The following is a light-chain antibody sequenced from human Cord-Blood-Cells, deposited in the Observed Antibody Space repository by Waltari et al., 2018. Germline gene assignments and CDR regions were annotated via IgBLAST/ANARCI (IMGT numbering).Light chain of an antibody. CDR3: QQRSNWMYT. Sequence: EIVLTQSPATLPLTPGERATLSCRASQSVSSDLAWYQQKPGQAPRLLIYDASNRATGIPARFSGSGSGTDFTLTISSLEPEDFAVYYCQQRSNWMYTFGQGTKLEIK. CDR2: DAS. CDR1: QSVSSD. J-gene: IGKJ2*01. V-gene: IGKV3-11*01.